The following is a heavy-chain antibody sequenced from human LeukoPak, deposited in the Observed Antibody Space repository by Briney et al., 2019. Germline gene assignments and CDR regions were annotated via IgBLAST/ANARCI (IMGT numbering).Heavy chain of an antibody. D-gene: IGHD2-2*01. V-gene: IGHV4-59*01. CDR2: IYYTGST. Sequence: NPSETLSLTCTVSGGSISNYYWSWVRQPPGKGLEWIGYIYYTGSTNYHPSLKSRVTISVDTSKNQFSLKLSSVTAADTALYYCARGYTRGFDYWGQGTLVTVSS. J-gene: IGHJ4*02. CDR3: ARGYTRGFDY. CDR1: GGSISNYY.